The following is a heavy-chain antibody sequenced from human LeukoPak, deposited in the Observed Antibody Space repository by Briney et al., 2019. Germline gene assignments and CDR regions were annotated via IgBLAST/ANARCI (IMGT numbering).Heavy chain of an antibody. CDR3: ARAPERLGWFDP. D-gene: IGHD1-1*01. J-gene: IGHJ5*02. Sequence: ASVKVSCTASGYTFTSYGISWVRQAPGQGLEWMGWISAYKGNSSYAQNFQGRLTMTTDTSTNTANMELRNLRSDDTAVYYCARAPERLGWFDPWGQGTLVIVSS. CDR2: ISAYKGNS. CDR1: GYTFTSYG. V-gene: IGHV1-18*01.